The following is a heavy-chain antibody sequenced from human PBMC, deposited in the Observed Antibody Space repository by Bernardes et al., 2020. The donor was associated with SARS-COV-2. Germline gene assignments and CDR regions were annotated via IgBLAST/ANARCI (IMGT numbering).Heavy chain of an antibody. Sequence: SEPLSLTCTVSGGSISSYYWSWIRQPPGKGLEWIGYIYYSGSTNYNPSLKSRVTISVDTSKNQFSLKLSSVTAADTAVYYCTRSSNNWFDPWGQGTLVTVSS. J-gene: IGHJ5*02. CDR2: IYYSGST. CDR1: GGSISSYY. V-gene: IGHV4-59*01. CDR3: TRSSNNWFDP. D-gene: IGHD3-3*02.